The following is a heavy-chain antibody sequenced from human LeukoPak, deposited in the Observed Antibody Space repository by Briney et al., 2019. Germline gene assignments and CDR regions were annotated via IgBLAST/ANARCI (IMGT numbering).Heavy chain of an antibody. D-gene: IGHD6-6*01. CDR2: INPNSGGT. V-gene: IGHV1-2*02. J-gene: IGHJ5*02. CDR3: ARDRSSSSLGWFDP. Sequence: ASVKVSCKASGYTFTGYYMHWVRQAPGQGLEWMGWINPNSGGTIYAQKFQGRVTMTRDTSISTAYMELGRLRSDDTAVYYCARDRSSSSLGWFDPWGQGTLVTVSS. CDR1: GYTFTGYY.